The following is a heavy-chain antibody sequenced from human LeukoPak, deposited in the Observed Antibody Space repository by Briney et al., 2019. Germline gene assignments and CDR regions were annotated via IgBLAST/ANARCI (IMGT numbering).Heavy chain of an antibody. D-gene: IGHD1-26*01. CDR2: ISGSGPRT. CDR3: ATQLERWELRGFEDY. V-gene: IGHV3-23*01. CDR1: GFTFGSYA. Sequence: GGSLRLSCAASGFTFGSYAMSWVRQAPGKGLEWVSVISGSGPRTFYADSVKGRFTISRDNSKNTLYLQMNSLRAEDTAVYYCATQLERWELRGFEDYWGQGTLVIVFS. J-gene: IGHJ4*02.